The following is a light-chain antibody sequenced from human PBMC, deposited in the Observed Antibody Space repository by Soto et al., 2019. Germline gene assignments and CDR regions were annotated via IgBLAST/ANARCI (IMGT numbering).Light chain of an antibody. J-gene: IGKJ4*01. Sequence: IVVTQSPGTLSLSPGDSATLSCRTSQSVGSSSLAWYQQRPGQAPRLLIYGASNRAAGIPHRFSGSGSGTDFTLISSRVEPEDVAIYFGQQYGCSPTTFGGGTKVEVK. CDR3: QQYGCSPTT. CDR1: QSVGSSS. CDR2: GAS. V-gene: IGKV3-20*01.